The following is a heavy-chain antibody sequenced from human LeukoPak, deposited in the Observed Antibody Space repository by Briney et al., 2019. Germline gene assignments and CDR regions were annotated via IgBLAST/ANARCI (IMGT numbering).Heavy chain of an antibody. D-gene: IGHD2-2*01. Sequence: ASVKVSCKASGYTFTNFDINWVRQAPGQGLEWMGWMNPVSGNVGSAQKFQGRVTLTRDMSISTAYMELSSLRSDDTAFYYCARASMGTAALYWGQGTLVTVSS. CDR3: ARASMGTAALY. J-gene: IGHJ4*02. V-gene: IGHV1-8*01. CDR1: GYTFTNFD. CDR2: MNPVSGNV.